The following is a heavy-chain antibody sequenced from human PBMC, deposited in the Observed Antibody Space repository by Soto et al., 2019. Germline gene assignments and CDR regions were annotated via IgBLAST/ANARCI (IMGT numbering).Heavy chain of an antibody. CDR2: ITWNSRDV. D-gene: IGHD2-21*01. V-gene: IGHV3-9*01. CDR3: VKDLEVGRTILRCWGLGH. J-gene: IGHJ4*02. Sequence: QTGGSLRLSCAASGFAIDDYAMHWVRQSQGRGLEWVSGITWNSRDVGYADSVKGRFTISRDNAKNSVYLQMNSLRAEDSALYYCVKDLEVGRTILRCWGLGHWGQGTLVTVSS. CDR1: GFAIDDYA.